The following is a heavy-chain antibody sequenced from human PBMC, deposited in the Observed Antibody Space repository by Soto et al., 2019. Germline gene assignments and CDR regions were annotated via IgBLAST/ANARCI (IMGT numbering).Heavy chain of an antibody. CDR3: ARDTVTTSLDYYYYGMDV. CDR2: MNPNSGNT. J-gene: IGHJ6*02. D-gene: IGHD4-17*01. CDR1: GYTFTSYD. Sequence: GASVKVSCKASGYTFTSYDINWVRQATGQGLEWMGWMNPNSGNTGDAQKFQGRVTMTRNTSISTAYMELSSLRYEDTAVYYCARDTVTTSLDYYYYGMDVWGQGTTGTVSS. V-gene: IGHV1-8*01.